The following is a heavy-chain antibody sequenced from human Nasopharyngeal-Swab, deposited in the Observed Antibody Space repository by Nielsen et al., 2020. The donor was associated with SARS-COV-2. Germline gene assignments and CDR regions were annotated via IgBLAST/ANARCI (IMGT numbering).Heavy chain of an antibody. CDR2: IKQDGSEK. D-gene: IGHD6-13*01. Sequence: GESLKISCAASGFTFSSYWMSWVRQAPGKGLEWVANIKQDGSEKYYVDSVKGRFTISRDNAKNSLYLQMNSLRAEDTAVYYCSSAAGTFDYLGQGTLVTVSS. V-gene: IGHV3-7*01. CDR3: SSAAGTFDY. CDR1: GFTFSSYW. J-gene: IGHJ4*02.